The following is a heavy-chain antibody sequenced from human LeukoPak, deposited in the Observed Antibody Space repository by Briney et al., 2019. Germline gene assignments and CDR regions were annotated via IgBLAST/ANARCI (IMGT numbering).Heavy chain of an antibody. V-gene: IGHV4-59*08. Sequence: KASETLSLTCTVSGGSISGYYWSWIRQPPGKGLEWIGYIYSSGSTNYNPSLKSRVTISVDTSKNQFSLKLSSVTAADTAVYYCARQREYYESSGYYSFDYWGQGTLVTVSS. CDR3: ARQREYYESSGYYSFDY. CDR2: IYSSGST. CDR1: GGSISGYY. J-gene: IGHJ4*02. D-gene: IGHD3-22*01.